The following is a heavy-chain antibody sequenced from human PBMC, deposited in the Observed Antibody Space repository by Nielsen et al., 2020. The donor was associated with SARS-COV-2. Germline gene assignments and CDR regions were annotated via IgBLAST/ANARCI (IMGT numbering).Heavy chain of an antibody. V-gene: IGHV3-15*01. CDR2: IKSKTDGGTT. CDR3: AKRSQYKLERRGDFDY. Sequence: WIRQPPGKGLEWVGRIKSKTDGGTTDYAAPVKGRFTISRDDSKNTLYLQMNSLRAEDTAVYYCAKRSQYKLERRGDFDYWGQGTLVTVSS. D-gene: IGHD1-1*01. J-gene: IGHJ4*02.